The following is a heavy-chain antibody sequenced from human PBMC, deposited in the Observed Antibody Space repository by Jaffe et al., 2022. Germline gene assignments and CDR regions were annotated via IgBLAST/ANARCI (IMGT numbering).Heavy chain of an antibody. Sequence: QVQLVESGGGVVQPGGSLRLSCAASGFTFSSYGMHWVRQAPGKGLEWVAFIRYDGSNKYYADSVKGRFTISRDNSKNTLYLQMNSLRAEDTAVYYCAKDSFRYSSGPPHFDYWGQGTLVTVSS. D-gene: IGHD6-19*01. J-gene: IGHJ4*02. CDR2: IRYDGSNK. V-gene: IGHV3-30*02. CDR1: GFTFSSYG. CDR3: AKDSFRYSSGPPHFDY.